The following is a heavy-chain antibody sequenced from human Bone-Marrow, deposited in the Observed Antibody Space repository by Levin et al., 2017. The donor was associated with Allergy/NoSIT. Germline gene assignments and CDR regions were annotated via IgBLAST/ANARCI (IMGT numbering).Heavy chain of an antibody. J-gene: IGHJ6*02. V-gene: IGHV1-2*02. CDR1: GYPFSGIF. CDR2: INPMNGDT. D-gene: IGHD2-15*01. CDR3: ASELGLDYKMVVSLGLDV. Sequence: GESLKISCQASGYPFSGIFVNWVRQAPGQGLEWMGWINPMNGDTNYAQTFQGRITMTRDTTTNTTYMDLSRLRSDDTAIYFCASELGLDYKMVVSLGLDVWGQGTTVTVSS.